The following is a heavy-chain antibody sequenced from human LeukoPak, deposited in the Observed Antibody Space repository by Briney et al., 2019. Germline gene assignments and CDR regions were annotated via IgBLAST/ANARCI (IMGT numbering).Heavy chain of an antibody. V-gene: IGHV3-30*02. Sequence: GGSLRLSCAASGFTFNNYGMHWVRQAPGKGLEWLAFIRYDGSNTYYADSVKGRFTVSRDDSKNTLYLQMNSLRGGDTAVYYCAKDGTSYYYIYYWGQGTLVTVSS. CDR2: IRYDGSNT. CDR3: AKDGTSYYYIYY. J-gene: IGHJ4*02. D-gene: IGHD2/OR15-2a*01. CDR1: GFTFNNYG.